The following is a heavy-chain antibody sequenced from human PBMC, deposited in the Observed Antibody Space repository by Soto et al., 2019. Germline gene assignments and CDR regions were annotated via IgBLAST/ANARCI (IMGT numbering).Heavy chain of an antibody. Sequence: PSETLSLTCTVSAGSLSPNYWSWIRQPPGKGLEWIGYIYYAGTTTYNPSLQSRISISLDMAKNEVSLKLTSVTAADTAVYFCARLGAYYQAMDSWGQGTLVT. CDR2: IYYAGTT. V-gene: IGHV4-59*08. J-gene: IGHJ1*01. CDR3: ARLGAYYQAMDS. D-gene: IGHD3-22*01. CDR1: AGSLSPNY.